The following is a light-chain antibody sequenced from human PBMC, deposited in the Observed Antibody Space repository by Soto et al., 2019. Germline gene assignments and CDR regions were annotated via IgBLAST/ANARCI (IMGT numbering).Light chain of an antibody. CDR3: QQYASYWT. CDR1: QTFSWF. J-gene: IGKJ1*01. V-gene: IGKV1-16*01. Sequence: DIQMTLSPSSLPASVGNRVTIIRRASQTFSWFLNWSQQRPGKAPKFLIYAASSLQSGVPSRFSGSGSGTEFTLTISSLQPDDFATYYCQQYASYWTFGQGTKVDIK. CDR2: AAS.